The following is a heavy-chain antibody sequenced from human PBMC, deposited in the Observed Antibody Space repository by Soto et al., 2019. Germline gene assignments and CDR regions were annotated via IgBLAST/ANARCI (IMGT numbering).Heavy chain of an antibody. V-gene: IGHV3-9*01. CDR1: GFTFDDYA. CDR3: AKATGYSSSWHLDY. CDR2: ISWNSGSI. D-gene: IGHD6-13*01. Sequence: EVQLVESGGGLVQPDRSLRLSCAASGFTFDDYAMHWVRQAPGKGLEWVSGISWNSGSIGYADSVKGRFTISRDNAKNSLYLQMNSLRAEDTALYYCAKATGYSSSWHLDYWGQGTLVTVSS. J-gene: IGHJ4*02.